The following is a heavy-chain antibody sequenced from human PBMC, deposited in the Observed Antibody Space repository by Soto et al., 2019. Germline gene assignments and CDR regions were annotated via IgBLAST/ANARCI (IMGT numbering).Heavy chain of an antibody. Sequence: PGGSLRLSCAASGFTFSIYWMHWVRQAPGKGLVWVSRMNTDGSRTSYADSAKGRFTISRDDAKSTLYLQMNSLRAEDTAVYYCVRDDVGVGIDYWGLGTLVTVSS. V-gene: IGHV3-74*01. J-gene: IGHJ4*02. CDR2: MNTDGSRT. CDR3: VRDDVGVGIDY. CDR1: GFTFSIYW. D-gene: IGHD1-26*01.